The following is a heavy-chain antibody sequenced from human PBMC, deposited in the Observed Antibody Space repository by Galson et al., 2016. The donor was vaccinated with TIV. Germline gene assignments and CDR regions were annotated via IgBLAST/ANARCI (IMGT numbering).Heavy chain of an antibody. Sequence: TLSLTCTVSSGSMSSSDYYWNWIRQPAGKGLEWVGRVYASGSANYNPSLESRHPISIDTSKNQFFLKLTSVTAADTAVYYCARDPRGLTFDIWGQGTTVTVSS. D-gene: IGHD3-10*01. CDR1: SGSMSSSDYY. J-gene: IGHJ3*02. V-gene: IGHV4-61*02. CDR3: ARDPRGLTFDI. CDR2: VYASGSA.